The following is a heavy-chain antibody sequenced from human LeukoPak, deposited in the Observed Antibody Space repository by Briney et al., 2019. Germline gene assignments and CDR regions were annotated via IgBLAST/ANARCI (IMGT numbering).Heavy chain of an antibody. Sequence: ASVKISCKTFGYTISTNYLHWVRQAPGQGLEWMGWIDPNSGGTNYAQSLRGRVTMTRDTSINTCYMELSGLTSDDTAMYYCAMSSIATFGGYFGHWGQGALVTV. CDR2: IDPNSGGT. D-gene: IGHD3-16*01. CDR3: AMSSIATFGGYFGH. CDR1: GYTISTNY. J-gene: IGHJ4*02. V-gene: IGHV1-2*02.